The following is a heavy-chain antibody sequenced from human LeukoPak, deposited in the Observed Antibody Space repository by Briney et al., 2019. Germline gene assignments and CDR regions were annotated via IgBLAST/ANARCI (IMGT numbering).Heavy chain of an antibody. CDR3: ARWRVGATHFDY. D-gene: IGHD1-26*01. CDR2: IFTSGIA. V-gene: IGHV4-4*07. CDR1: GGSIGIYY. Sequence: SETLSLTCTVSGGSIGIYYWNWIRQPAGKGLEWIGRIFTSGIANYNPSLKSRVTMSVDTSKNQFSLKLSSVTAADTAVYYCARWRVGATHFDYWGQGTLVTVSS. J-gene: IGHJ4*02.